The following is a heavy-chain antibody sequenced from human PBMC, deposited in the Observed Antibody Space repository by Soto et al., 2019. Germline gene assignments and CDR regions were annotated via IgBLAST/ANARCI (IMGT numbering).Heavy chain of an antibody. Sequence: QVHLVQSGAEVKKPGASVKVSCKGSGYIFTTYGITWVRQAPGQGLEWMGWISAHNGNTNYAQKLQGRVTVTRDTAPSTADMELRTLSSDDTAVYYCARGRYGDYWGQGALVTVSS. J-gene: IGHJ4*02. CDR3: ARGRYGDY. V-gene: IGHV1-18*01. CDR1: GYIFTTYG. CDR2: ISAHNGNT. D-gene: IGHD1-1*01.